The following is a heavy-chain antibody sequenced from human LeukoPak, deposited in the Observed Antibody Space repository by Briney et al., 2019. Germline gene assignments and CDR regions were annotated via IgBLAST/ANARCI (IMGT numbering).Heavy chain of an antibody. J-gene: IGHJ4*02. CDR3: AKGVRDYVAYYFDY. Sequence: PGGSLRLSCAASGSTFSSYAMSWVRQAPGKGLEWVSAISGSGGSTYYADSVKGRFTISRDNSKNTLYLQMNSLRAEDTAVYYCAKGVRDYVAYYFDYWGQGTLVTVSS. D-gene: IGHD4-17*01. V-gene: IGHV3-23*01. CDR2: ISGSGGST. CDR1: GSTFSSYA.